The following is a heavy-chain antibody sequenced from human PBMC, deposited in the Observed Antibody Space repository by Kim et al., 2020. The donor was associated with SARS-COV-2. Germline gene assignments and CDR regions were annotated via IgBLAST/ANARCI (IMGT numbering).Heavy chain of an antibody. J-gene: IGHJ6*02. CDR2: INPNSGGT. CDR1: GYTFTGYY. V-gene: IGHV1-2*06. Sequence: ASVKVSCKASGYTFTGYYMHWVRQAPGQGLEWMGRINPNSGGTNYAQKFQGRVTMTRDTSISTAYMELSRLRSDDTAVYYCARDRYYDSSGYYSSHYYYYGMDVWGQGTTVTVSS. D-gene: IGHD3-22*01. CDR3: ARDRYYDSSGYYSSHYYYYGMDV.